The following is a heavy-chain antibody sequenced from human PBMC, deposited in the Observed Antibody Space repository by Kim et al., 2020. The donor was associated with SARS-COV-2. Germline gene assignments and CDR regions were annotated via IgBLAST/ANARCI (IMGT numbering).Heavy chain of an antibody. V-gene: IGHV4-30-4*01. D-gene: IGHD3-16*02. J-gene: IGHJ4*02. CDR3: ARYYDYIWGSYRPAAFDY. Sequence: SETLSLTCTVSGGSISSGDYYWSWIRQPPGKGLEWIGYIYYSGSTYYNPSLKSRVTISVDTSKNQFSLKLSSVTAADTAVYYCARYYDYIWGSYRPAAFDYWGQGTLGTVSS. CDR2: IYYSGST. CDR1: GGSISSGDYY.